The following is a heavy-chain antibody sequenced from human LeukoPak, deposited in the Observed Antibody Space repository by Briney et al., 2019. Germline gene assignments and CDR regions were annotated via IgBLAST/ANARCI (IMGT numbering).Heavy chain of an antibody. Sequence: GGSLRLSCAASGFTFSSYSMNWVRQAPGKGLEWVSSISSSSNYIYYADSVKGRFTISRDNAKNSLYLQMNSLRAEDTAVYYCARDLTHDAFDIWGQGTMVTVSS. CDR1: GFTFSSYS. CDR3: ARDLTHDAFDI. V-gene: IGHV3-21*01. D-gene: IGHD1-14*01. J-gene: IGHJ3*02. CDR2: ISSSSNYI.